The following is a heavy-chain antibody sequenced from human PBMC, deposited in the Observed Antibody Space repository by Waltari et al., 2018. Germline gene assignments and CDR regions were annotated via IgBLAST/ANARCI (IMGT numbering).Heavy chain of an antibody. D-gene: IGHD2-15*01. J-gene: IGHJ6*02. Sequence: ELQLVESGGGLVQPGGSLRISCVASGFSFSSYEMNWVRQAPGKGLEWMSYSSDGDKSISDAESVKGRFTVSRDNAKNSLHLQMNNLRAEDTATYYCVRDGLGSGWTRVDVWGQGTTVTVSS. V-gene: IGHV3-48*03. CDR1: GFSFSSYE. CDR2: SSDGDKSI. CDR3: VRDGLGSGWTRVDV.